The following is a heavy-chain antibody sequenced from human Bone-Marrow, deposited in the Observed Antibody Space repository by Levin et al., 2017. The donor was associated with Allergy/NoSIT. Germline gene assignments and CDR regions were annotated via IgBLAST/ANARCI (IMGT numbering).Heavy chain of an antibody. CDR3: ATERGIVGAVGYFDY. Sequence: GGSLRLSCAASGFTFSSYAMHWVRQAPGKGLEWVAVISYDGSNKYYADSVKGRFTISRDNSKNTLYLQMNSLRTEDTAVYYCATERGIVGAVGYFDYWGQGTLVTVSS. CDR2: ISYDGSNK. CDR1: GFTFSSYA. D-gene: IGHD1-26*01. J-gene: IGHJ4*02. V-gene: IGHV3-30-3*01.